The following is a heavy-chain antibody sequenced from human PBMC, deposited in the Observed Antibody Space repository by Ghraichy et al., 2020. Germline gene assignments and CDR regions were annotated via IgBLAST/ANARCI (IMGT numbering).Heavy chain of an antibody. CDR1: GGSISSGGYY. CDR2: IYYSGST. V-gene: IGHV4-31*03. CDR3: ARGRGLAARLDY. J-gene: IGHJ4*02. D-gene: IGHD6-6*01. Sequence: SETLSLTCTVSGGSISSGGYYWSWIRQHPGKGLEWIGYIYYSGSTYYNPSLKSRVTISVDTSKNQFSLKLSSVTAADTAVYYCARGRGLAARLDYWGQGTLVTVSS.